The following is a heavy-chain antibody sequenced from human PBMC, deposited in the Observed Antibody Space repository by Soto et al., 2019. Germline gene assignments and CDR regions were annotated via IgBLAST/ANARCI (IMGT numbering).Heavy chain of an antibody. CDR2: ISHSGST. CDR1: GTSFSGYY. Sequence: PSETLSLTCAVYGTSFSGYYWSWIRQPPGKGLEWIGEISHSGSTNYNPSLKSRVIISLDTSKAQFSLKSSSVSAADTAVYYCARRTWGMDVWGQGTTVTVSS. J-gene: IGHJ6*02. CDR3: ARRTWGMDV. V-gene: IGHV4-34*01. D-gene: IGHD2-8*01.